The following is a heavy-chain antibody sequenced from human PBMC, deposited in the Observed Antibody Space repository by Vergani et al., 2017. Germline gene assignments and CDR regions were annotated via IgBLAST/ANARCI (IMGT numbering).Heavy chain of an antibody. J-gene: IGHJ5*02. D-gene: IGHD3-22*01. Sequence: QVQLVQSGAEVKKPGSSVKVSCKASGGTFSSYAISWVRQAPGQGLEWMGGIIPIFGTANYAQKFQGRVTITADESTSTAYMELSSLRSEDTAVYYCARRDEYYDSSGYPPGWFDPWGQGTLVTVSS. CDR2: IIPIFGTA. CDR3: ARRDEYYDSSGYPPGWFDP. CDR1: GGTFSSYA. V-gene: IGHV1-69*01.